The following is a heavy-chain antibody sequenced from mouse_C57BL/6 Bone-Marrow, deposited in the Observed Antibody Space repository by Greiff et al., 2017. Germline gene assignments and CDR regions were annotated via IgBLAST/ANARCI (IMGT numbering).Heavy chain of an antibody. D-gene: IGHD1-1*01. V-gene: IGHV1-54*01. CDR2: INPGSGGT. J-gene: IGHJ1*03. CDR3: ARDKGSSWWYFDV. Sequence: QVQLQQSGAELVRPGTSVKVSCKASGYAFTNYLIEWVKQRPGQGLEWIGVINPGSGGTNYNEKFKGKATLTADKSSSTAYMQLSSLTSEDSAVYFCARDKGSSWWYFDVWGTGTTVTVSS. CDR1: GYAFTNYL.